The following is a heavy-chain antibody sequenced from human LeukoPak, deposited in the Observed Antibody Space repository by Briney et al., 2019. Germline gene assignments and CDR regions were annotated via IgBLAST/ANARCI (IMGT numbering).Heavy chain of an antibody. D-gene: IGHD1-26*01. CDR3: ARGRRGSYFQDY. Sequence: PSQTLSLTCTVSGGSISSGGYYWGWIRQPPGKGLEWIGSMWFGGTTSYNPSLKSRVTISVDTSKNQFSLKLSSVTAADTAVYYCARGRRGSYFQDYWGQGTLVTVSS. CDR1: GGSISSGGYY. V-gene: IGHV4-39*07. J-gene: IGHJ4*02. CDR2: MWFGGTT.